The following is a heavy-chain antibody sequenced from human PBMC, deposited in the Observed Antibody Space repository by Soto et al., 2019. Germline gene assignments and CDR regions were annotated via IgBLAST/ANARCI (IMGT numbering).Heavy chain of an antibody. Sequence: QVQLVQSGAELKKPGASVKVSCKASGNTVPNNAIHWVRQAPGQRLEWMGWINGGNGNTYYSEHFQGRVTVTRDTSAGTVYMQLSSLRSEDTAVYYCARDQSGFSGSNYIDYFNYWGQGALVTVSS. CDR2: INGGNGNT. V-gene: IGHV1-3*01. D-gene: IGHD1-26*01. J-gene: IGHJ4*02. CDR1: GNTVPNNA. CDR3: ARDQSGFSGSNYIDYFNY.